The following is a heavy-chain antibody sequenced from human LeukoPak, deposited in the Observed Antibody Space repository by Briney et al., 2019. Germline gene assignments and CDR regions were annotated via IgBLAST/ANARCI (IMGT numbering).Heavy chain of an antibody. CDR3: AKVATIRGVNWFDP. V-gene: IGHV3-23*01. CDR2: ISGSGTST. D-gene: IGHD5-12*01. Sequence: GGSLRLSCAVSGFTFSNYAMSWVRQAPGKGLEWVSSISGSGTSTYYADSVKGRFTISRDNSKNTLYLQMNSLRAEDTAIYYCAKVATIRGVNWFDPWGQGTLVTVSA. J-gene: IGHJ5*02. CDR1: GFTFSNYA.